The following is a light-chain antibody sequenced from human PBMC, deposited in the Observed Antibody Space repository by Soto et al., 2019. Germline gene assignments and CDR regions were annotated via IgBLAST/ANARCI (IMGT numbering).Light chain of an antibody. CDR2: DTS. J-gene: IGKJ5*01. CDR3: QQRNSWPPTFT. CDR1: QSVGSF. V-gene: IGKV3-11*01. Sequence: EIVLTQYPATLSLSPGERATLSCRASQSVGSFLAWYQQKPGQAPRLLIYDTSIRATGIPARFSGSGSGTDFTLTISSLEPEDFAVYYCQQRNSWPPTFTFGQGGRLEIK.